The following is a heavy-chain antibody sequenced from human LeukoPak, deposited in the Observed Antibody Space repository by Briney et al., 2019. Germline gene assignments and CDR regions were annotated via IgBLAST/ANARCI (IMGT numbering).Heavy chain of an antibody. CDR2: INHSGST. Sequence: PSETLSLTCAVYGGSFSGYYWSWIRQPPGKGLEWIGEINHSGSTNYNPSLKSRVTISVDTSKNQFSLKLSSVTAADTAVYYCASRGGYYYGSGSYRNWFDPWGQGTLVTVSS. CDR3: ASRGGYYYGSGSYRNWFDP. J-gene: IGHJ5*02. V-gene: IGHV4-34*01. D-gene: IGHD3-10*01. CDR1: GGSFSGYY.